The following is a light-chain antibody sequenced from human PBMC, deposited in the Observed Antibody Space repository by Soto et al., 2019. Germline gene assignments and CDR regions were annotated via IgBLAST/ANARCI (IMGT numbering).Light chain of an antibody. CDR2: GAS. V-gene: IGKV3-11*01. Sequence: EIVFTQSPGTLSFTLGERATLSCTTIQNIKRDYFAWYQQNPGQAPWLLIFGASTRATGIPARFSGSGAGADFTLTISSLEPEDFAVYYCQQRSNWPPITFGQGTRLE. CDR3: QQRSNWPPIT. J-gene: IGKJ5*01. CDR1: QNIKRDY.